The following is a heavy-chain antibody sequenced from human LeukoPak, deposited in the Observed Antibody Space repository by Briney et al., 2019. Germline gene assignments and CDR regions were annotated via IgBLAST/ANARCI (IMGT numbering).Heavy chain of an antibody. CDR1: GGSISSYY. Sequence: SETLSLTCTVSGGSISSYYWSWIRQPPGKGLEWIGYIYYSGSTNYNPSLKSRVTISVDTSKNQFSLKLSSVTAADTAVYYCAREPVTGTSNFFDFWGQGTLVTVSS. CDR3: AREPVTGTSNFFDF. CDR2: IYYSGST. J-gene: IGHJ4*02. V-gene: IGHV4-59*12. D-gene: IGHD6-19*01.